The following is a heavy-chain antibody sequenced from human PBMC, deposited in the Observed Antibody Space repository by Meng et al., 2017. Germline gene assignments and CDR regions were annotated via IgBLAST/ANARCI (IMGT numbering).Heavy chain of an antibody. CDR1: GFTFSDYY. J-gene: IGHJ4*02. CDR2: ISSSGSTI. Sequence: GESLKISCAASGFTFSDYYMSWIRQAPGKGLEWVSYISSSGSTIYYADSVKGRFTIARDNDKHSLYLQMNSPRAEDTAVYYCARASPVRATYYWGQGTLVTVSS. V-gene: IGHV3-11*01. CDR3: ARASPVRATYY. D-gene: IGHD1-26*01.